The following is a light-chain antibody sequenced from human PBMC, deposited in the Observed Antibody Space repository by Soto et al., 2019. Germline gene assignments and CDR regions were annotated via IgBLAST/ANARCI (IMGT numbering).Light chain of an antibody. CDR3: MQALQTPLT. CDR2: LGS. Sequence: DIVMTQSPLSLPVTPGEPASISCRSSQSLLHSNGYNYLDWYLQKPGQSPQLLIYLGSNRASEVPDRFSGSGSGTDFTLKISRVEAEDVGVYYCMQALQTPLTFGGGTKVGIK. V-gene: IGKV2-28*01. J-gene: IGKJ4*01. CDR1: QSLLHSNGYNY.